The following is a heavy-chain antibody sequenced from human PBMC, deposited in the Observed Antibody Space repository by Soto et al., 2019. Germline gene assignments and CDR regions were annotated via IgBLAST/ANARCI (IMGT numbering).Heavy chain of an antibody. CDR1: GGTFSTFC. CDR3: AKSAPMDAGDKYYYDF. Sequence: GASVKVSCKASGGTFSTFCISWVLQAPGQGLEWMGGIIPFFGTARYSQKFEDRITITADESTNTVYMDLRSLTSEDTAIYYCAKSAPMDAGDKYYYDFWGQGALVTVSS. CDR2: IIPFFGTA. V-gene: IGHV1-69*13. J-gene: IGHJ4*02. D-gene: IGHD4-17*01.